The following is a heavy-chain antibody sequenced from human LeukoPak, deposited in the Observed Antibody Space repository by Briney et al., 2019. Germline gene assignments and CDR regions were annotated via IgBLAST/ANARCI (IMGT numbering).Heavy chain of an antibody. J-gene: IGHJ6*03. CDR3: ARARDRYYYYYYMDV. V-gene: IGHV3-20*04. Sequence: GGSLRLSCAASGFTFDDYGMSWVRQAAGKGLEWVSGINWNGGSTGYADSVKGRFTISRDNAKNSLYLQMNSLRAEDTALYYCARARDRYYYYYYMDVWGKGTTVTVSS. CDR1: GFTFDDYG. CDR2: INWNGGST.